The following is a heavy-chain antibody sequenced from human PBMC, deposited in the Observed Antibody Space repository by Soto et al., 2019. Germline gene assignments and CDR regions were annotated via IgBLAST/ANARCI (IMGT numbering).Heavy chain of an antibody. CDR3: ARVPRSGYSGYDFDSAFDY. V-gene: IGHV4-59*01. J-gene: IGHJ4*02. D-gene: IGHD5-12*01. CDR1: GGSISSYY. CDR2: IYYSGST. Sequence: SETLSLTCTVSGGSISSYYWSWIRQPPGKGLEWIGYIYYSGSTNYNPSLKSRVTISVDTSKNQFSLKLSSVTAADTAVYYCARVPRSGYSGYDFDSAFDYWGQGTLVTVSS.